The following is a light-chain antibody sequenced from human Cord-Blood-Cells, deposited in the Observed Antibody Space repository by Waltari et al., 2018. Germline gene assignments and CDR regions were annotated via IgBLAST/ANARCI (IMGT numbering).Light chain of an antibody. CDR2: DAS. Sequence: EIVLTQSPATLSLSPGERATLSCRASQSVSSYLAWYQQKPGQAPRLLIYDASNRATCIPARFIGSGAGTDVTLTISSLEPEDFAVYYCQQRSNWPLTFGGGTKVEIK. CDR3: QQRSNWPLT. CDR1: QSVSSY. V-gene: IGKV3-11*01. J-gene: IGKJ4*01.